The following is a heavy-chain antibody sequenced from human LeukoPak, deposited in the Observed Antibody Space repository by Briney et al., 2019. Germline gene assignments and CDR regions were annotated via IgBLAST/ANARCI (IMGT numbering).Heavy chain of an antibody. V-gene: IGHV4-59*12. CDR1: GGSISSYY. D-gene: IGHD6-19*01. Sequence: PSETLSLTCTVSGGSISSYYWSWIRQPPGKGLEWIGYIYYSGSTNYNPSLKSRVTISVDTSKNQFSLKLSSVTAADTAVYYCARGLRSVAGTSFDYWGQGTLVTVSS. CDR2: IYYSGST. CDR3: ARGLRSVAGTSFDY. J-gene: IGHJ4*02.